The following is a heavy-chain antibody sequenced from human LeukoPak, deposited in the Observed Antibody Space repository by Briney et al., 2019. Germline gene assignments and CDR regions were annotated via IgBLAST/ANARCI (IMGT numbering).Heavy chain of an antibody. CDR1: GVSVTSSGYS. D-gene: IGHD3-10*01. Sequence: SETLSLTCGVSGVSVTSSGYSWTWIRQPPGKGLEWIGYIYHSGTTYYNPSPKSRVTISKDRSKNLFSLTLNSVTAADTAVYFCVASSGGSGTYFDYWGQGTLVTVSS. V-gene: IGHV4-30-2*01. J-gene: IGHJ4*02. CDR3: VASSGGSGTYFDY. CDR2: IYHSGTT.